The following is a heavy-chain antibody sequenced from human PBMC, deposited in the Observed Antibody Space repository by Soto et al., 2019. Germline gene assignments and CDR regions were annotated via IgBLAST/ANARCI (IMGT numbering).Heavy chain of an antibody. CDR1: GFTFSNYA. CDR3: TKDWLHDS. CDR2: INTSGGNT. V-gene: IGHV3-23*01. D-gene: IGHD6-19*01. Sequence: EVQLLESGGGLVQPGGSLRLSCAASGFTFSNYAMTWVRQAPGKGLECVSTINTSGGNTHYADSVKGRFSVSRDNPKNTLSLQMNSLRAEDTAVYYCTKDWLHDSWGQGTLVTVSS. J-gene: IGHJ5*01.